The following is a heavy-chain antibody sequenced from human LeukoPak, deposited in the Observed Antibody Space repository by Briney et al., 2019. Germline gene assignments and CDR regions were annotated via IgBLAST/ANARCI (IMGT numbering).Heavy chain of an antibody. Sequence: PGGSLRLSCAASGFIFDDYGMSWVRQAPGKGLEWVSAISGSGGSTYYADSVKGRFTISRDNSRNTLYLQMNSLRAEDTAIYYCARDSPTFDIWGQGTMVTVSS. CDR1: GFIFDDYG. V-gene: IGHV3-23*01. CDR3: ARDSPTFDI. J-gene: IGHJ3*02. CDR2: ISGSGGST.